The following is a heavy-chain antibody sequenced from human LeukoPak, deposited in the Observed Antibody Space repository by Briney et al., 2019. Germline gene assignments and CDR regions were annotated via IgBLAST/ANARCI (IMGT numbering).Heavy chain of an antibody. CDR1: GFTFGDYA. CDR2: ISGDGGST. CDR3: AIITGISDFRPA. V-gene: IGHV3-43*02. D-gene: IGHD3-3*01. J-gene: IGHJ4*02. Sequence: GGSLRLSCAASGFTFGDYAMHWVRQVPGKGLEWVSLISGDGGSTYYADSVKGRFTISRDNSKDSLFLQMNSLRAEDTAVYYCAIITGISDFRPAWGQGTLVTVSS.